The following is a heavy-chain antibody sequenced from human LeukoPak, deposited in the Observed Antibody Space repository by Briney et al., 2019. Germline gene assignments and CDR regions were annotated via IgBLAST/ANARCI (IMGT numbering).Heavy chain of an antibody. CDR3: ARTPISSIAALFDY. J-gene: IGHJ4*02. V-gene: IGHV1-69*02. CDR1: GGTFSSYT. D-gene: IGHD6-6*01. Sequence: GASVKVSCKASGGTFSSYTISWVRQAPGQGLEWMGRIIPILGIANYAQKFQGRVTVTADKSTSTAYMELSSLRSEDTAVYYCARTPISSIAALFDYWGQGTLVTVSS. CDR2: IIPILGIA.